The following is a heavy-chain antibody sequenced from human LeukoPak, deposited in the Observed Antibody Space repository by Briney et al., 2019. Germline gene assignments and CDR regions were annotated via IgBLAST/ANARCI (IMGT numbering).Heavy chain of an antibody. Sequence: GGSLRLSCAASGFTVSSNYMSWVRQAPGKGLEWVSVIYSGGSTYYADSVKGRFTISRDNAKNSLYLQMNSLRAEDTAVYYCARDGLLWFGDFWDYWGQGTLVTVSS. V-gene: IGHV3-53*01. CDR3: ARDGLLWFGDFWDY. J-gene: IGHJ4*02. D-gene: IGHD3-10*01. CDR2: IYSGGST. CDR1: GFTVSSNY.